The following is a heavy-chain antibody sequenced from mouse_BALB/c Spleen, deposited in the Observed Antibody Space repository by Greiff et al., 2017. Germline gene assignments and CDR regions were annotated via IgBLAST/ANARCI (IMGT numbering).Heavy chain of an antibody. CDR1: GFSLTSYG. Sequence: VKLMESGPSLVQPSQSLSITCTVSGFSLTSYGVHWVRQSPGKGLEWLGVIWRGGSTAYNAAFMSRLSITKDNSKSQVFFKMNSLQADDTAIYYCATNWDEAYWGQGTLVTVSA. J-gene: IGHJ3*01. D-gene: IGHD4-1*01. CDR3: ATNWDEAY. V-gene: IGHV2-5-1*01. CDR2: IWRGGST.